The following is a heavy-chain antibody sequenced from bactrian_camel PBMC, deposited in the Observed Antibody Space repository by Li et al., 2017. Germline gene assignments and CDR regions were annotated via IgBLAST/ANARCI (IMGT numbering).Heavy chain of an antibody. Sequence: HVQLVESGGGSVEAGESLRLSCTASGFTFDESDMGWYRQAPGKQCELVSMIRSDGATTHADSVKGRFTISRDNAKKTVYLQMHSLKPEDTAMYYCAARSVGWCPLFEHWLGKRAYTPGGYFANWGQGTQVTVS. CDR2: IRSDGAT. V-gene: IGHV3S56*01. D-gene: IGHD1*01. CDR3: AARSVGWCPLFEHWLGKRAYTPGGYFAN. J-gene: IGHJ6*01. CDR1: GFTFDESD.